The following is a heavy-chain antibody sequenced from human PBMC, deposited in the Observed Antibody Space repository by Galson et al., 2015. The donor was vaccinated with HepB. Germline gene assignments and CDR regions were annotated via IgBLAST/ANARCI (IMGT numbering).Heavy chain of an antibody. CDR3: ARDCSSATCLYGMDV. V-gene: IGHV1-18*04. CDR1: GYTFNTYA. CDR2: ISANSGYT. Sequence: SVKVSCKGSGYTFNTYAYSWVRQAPGQGLEWTGWISANSGYTNYAQKLTGRVTMNTDTSTSTAFMELRSLRSDDTAVYYCARDCSSATCLYGMDVWGQGTTVTVSS. D-gene: IGHD2-2*01. J-gene: IGHJ6*02.